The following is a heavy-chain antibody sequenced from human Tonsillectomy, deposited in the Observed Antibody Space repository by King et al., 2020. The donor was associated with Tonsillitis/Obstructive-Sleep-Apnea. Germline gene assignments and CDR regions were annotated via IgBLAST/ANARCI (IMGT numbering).Heavy chain of an antibody. CDR1: GFTFGSYT. J-gene: IGHJ3*02. V-gene: IGHV3-30*04. Sequence: VQPVESGGGMVQPGRSLRLSCAASGFTFGSYTMHWVRQAPGKGLEWVAVISYDGSNKYYEDSVKGRFTISRDDSKNTLYLEMNSLRDEDTAVYYCAGHWELNGEGYAFDIWGRGTMVTVSS. CDR2: ISYDGSNK. D-gene: IGHD1-26*01. CDR3: AGHWELNGEGYAFDI.